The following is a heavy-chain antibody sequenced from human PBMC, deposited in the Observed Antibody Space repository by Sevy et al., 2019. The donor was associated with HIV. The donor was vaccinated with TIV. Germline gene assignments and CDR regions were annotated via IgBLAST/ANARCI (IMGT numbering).Heavy chain of an antibody. Sequence: GGSLRLSCAASGFTFSNYDMHWVRQAPGKGLEWVAVISHDGNYKNYADSVKVRFTISKDDFKNTQYLQMSGMRPEDTAVYFCARLFSCGGDCYYLDYWGQGALVTVSS. CDR2: ISHDGNYK. CDR1: GFTFSNYD. CDR3: ARLFSCGGDCYYLDY. D-gene: IGHD2-21*02. V-gene: IGHV3-30-3*01. J-gene: IGHJ4*02.